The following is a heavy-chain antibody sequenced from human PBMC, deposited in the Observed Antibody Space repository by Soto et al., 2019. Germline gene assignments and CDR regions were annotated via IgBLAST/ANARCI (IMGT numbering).Heavy chain of an antibody. CDR3: ARSSTSANYFDY. Sequence: QVQLQESGPGLVKPSQTLSLTCTVSGGSISSGGYYWSWIRQHPGKGLEWIGYIYSSGSTYYNPSLKSRVTIPVDPPTNQFSRKLSSVTAADTAVYYWARSSTSANYFDYWGQGTLVTVSS. D-gene: IGHD2-2*01. J-gene: IGHJ4*02. CDR2: IYSSGST. CDR1: GGSISSGGYY. V-gene: IGHV4-31*03.